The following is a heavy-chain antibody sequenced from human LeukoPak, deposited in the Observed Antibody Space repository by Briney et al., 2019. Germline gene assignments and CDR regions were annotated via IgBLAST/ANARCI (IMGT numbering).Heavy chain of an antibody. CDR2: INPNSGGT. D-gene: IGHD5-24*01. CDR1: GYTFTGYY. Sequence: ASVKVSCKASGYTFTGYYMHWVRQAPGQGLEWMGWINPNSGGTNYAQKFQGRVTMTRDTSISTAYMELSRLRSDDTAAYYCARSGPPDLQLPDYWGQGTLVTVSS. J-gene: IGHJ4*02. CDR3: ARSGPPDLQLPDY. V-gene: IGHV1-2*02.